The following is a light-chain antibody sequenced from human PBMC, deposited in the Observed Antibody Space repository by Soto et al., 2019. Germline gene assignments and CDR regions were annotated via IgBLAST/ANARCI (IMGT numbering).Light chain of an antibody. V-gene: IGLV2-11*01. CDR2: DVS. Sequence: QSVLTQPRSVSGPPGQSVSISCSGTSSDVGTYNYVSWYQQHPGKAPKLMIYDVSKRPSGVPDRFSGSKSGNTASLTISGLQAEDEADYYCSSYTSSSSPYVFGTGTKVTVL. CDR1: SSDVGTYNY. J-gene: IGLJ1*01. CDR3: SSYTSSSSPYV.